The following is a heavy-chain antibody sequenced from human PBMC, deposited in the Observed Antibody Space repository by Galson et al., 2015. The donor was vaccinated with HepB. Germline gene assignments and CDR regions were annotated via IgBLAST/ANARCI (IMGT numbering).Heavy chain of an antibody. V-gene: IGHV3-7*03. CDR1: GFTFDDYG. CDR3: VSHYYYHDSSGYILD. J-gene: IGHJ4*02. CDR2: INQGESKK. D-gene: IGHD3-22*01. Sequence: SLRLSCAASGFTFDDYGMSWVRQPPGKGLEWVASINQGESKKNYVDSVKGRFTISRDNAKNSLFLQMSSLRVEDTAVYYCVSHYYYHDSSGYILDWGQGTLVTVSS.